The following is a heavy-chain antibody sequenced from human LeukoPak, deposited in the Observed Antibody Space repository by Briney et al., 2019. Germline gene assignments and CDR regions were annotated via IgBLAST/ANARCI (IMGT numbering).Heavy chain of an antibody. D-gene: IGHD3-10*01. CDR2: ISAYNGNT. V-gene: IGHV1-18*01. J-gene: IGHJ3*02. CDR1: GYTFTSYG. CDR3: ARDRIPMVRGVPDVFDI. Sequence: EASVTVSCKASGYTFTSYGISWVRQAPGQGLEWMGWISAYNGNTNYAQKLQGRVTMTTDTSTSTVYMELRSLRSDDTAVYYCARDRIPMVRGVPDVFDIWGQGTMVTVSS.